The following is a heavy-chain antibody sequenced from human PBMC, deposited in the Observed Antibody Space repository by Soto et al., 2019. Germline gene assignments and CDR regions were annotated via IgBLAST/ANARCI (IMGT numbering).Heavy chain of an antibody. CDR3: TTFSIRSYYDSSGYYLPDY. CDR1: GFTFSNAW. J-gene: IGHJ4*02. Sequence: EVQLVESGGGLVKPGGSLRLSCAASGFTFSNAWMSWVRQAPGKGLEWVGRIKSKTDGGTTDYAAPVKGRFTISRDDSKNTLYLQMNSLKTEDTAVYYCTTFSIRSYYDSSGYYLPDYWGQGTLVTVSS. D-gene: IGHD3-22*01. CDR2: IKSKTDGGTT. V-gene: IGHV3-15*01.